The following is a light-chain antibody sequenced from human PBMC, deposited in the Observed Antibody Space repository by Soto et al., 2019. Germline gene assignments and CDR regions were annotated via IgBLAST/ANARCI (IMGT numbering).Light chain of an antibody. CDR3: LSYDRSLSGSV. V-gene: IGLV1-40*01. J-gene: IGLJ3*02. CDR2: ANN. CDR1: SSNIGAGYD. Sequence: QSVLTQPPSVSGAPGQRVTISCSGGSSNIGAGYDVHWYQQLPETAPKLLIYANNIRPSGVPDRFSGSKSGTSASLAITGLQAEDEADYYCLSYDRSLSGSVFGGGTKLTVL.